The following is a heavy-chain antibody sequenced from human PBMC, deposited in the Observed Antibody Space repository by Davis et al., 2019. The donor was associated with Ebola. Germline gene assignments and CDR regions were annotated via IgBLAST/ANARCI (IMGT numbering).Heavy chain of an antibody. CDR1: GSTFGDYA. CDR3: TRDLKQPPPSYYNGMDV. V-gene: IGHV3-49*04. D-gene: IGHD6-13*01. Sequence: GGSLRLSCTASGSTFGDYAMNWVRQAPGKGLQWVGFIRSKAYGGKTQYDASVKGRFTISRDDSKRIAYLQMNSLKIEDTAVYYCTRDLKQPPPSYYNGMDVWGQGTTVTVSS. J-gene: IGHJ6*02. CDR2: IRSKAYGGKT.